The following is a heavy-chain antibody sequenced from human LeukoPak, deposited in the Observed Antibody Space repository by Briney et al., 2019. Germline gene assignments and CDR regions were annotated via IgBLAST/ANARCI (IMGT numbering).Heavy chain of an antibody. D-gene: IGHD3-3*01. CDR1: GGSISSSSYY. CDR3: ASHYGFWSGWIY. V-gene: IGHV4-39*07. CDR2: IYYSWGT. J-gene: IGHJ4*02. Sequence: SETLSLTCTVSGGSISSSSYYWGWIRQPPGKGLEWIGSIYYSWGTYYNPSLKSRVTISVDTSKNQFSLKLSSVTAADTAVYYCASHYGFWSGWIYWGQGTLVTVSS.